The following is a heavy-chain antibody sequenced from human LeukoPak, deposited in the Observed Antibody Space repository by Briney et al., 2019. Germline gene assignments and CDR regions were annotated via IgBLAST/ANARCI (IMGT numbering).Heavy chain of an antibody. J-gene: IGHJ4*02. Sequence: GESLKISCKGSGYSFTSYWIGWVRQMPGKGLEWMAIIYPGDSDTSYSPSLQGRVTISADKSVNTTYLQWSSLKASDTAMYYCARARYFGSGTFFDLWGQGTLVTVSS. CDR3: ARARYFGSGTFFDL. CDR1: GYSFTSYW. D-gene: IGHD3-10*01. V-gene: IGHV5-51*01. CDR2: IYPGDSDT.